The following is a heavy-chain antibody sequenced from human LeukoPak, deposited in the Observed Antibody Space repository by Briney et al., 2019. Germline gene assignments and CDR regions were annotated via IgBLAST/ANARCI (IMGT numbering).Heavy chain of an antibody. Sequence: SVKVSCKASGGTFSSYTISWVRQAPGQGLEWMGRIIPILGIVNYAQKFQGRVTMTTDTSTSTAYMELRSLRSDDTAVYYCARVVGATDPPYYFDYWGQGTLVTVSS. CDR3: ARVVGATDPPYYFDY. J-gene: IGHJ4*02. CDR2: IIPILGIV. CDR1: GGTFSSYT. V-gene: IGHV1-69*02. D-gene: IGHD1-26*01.